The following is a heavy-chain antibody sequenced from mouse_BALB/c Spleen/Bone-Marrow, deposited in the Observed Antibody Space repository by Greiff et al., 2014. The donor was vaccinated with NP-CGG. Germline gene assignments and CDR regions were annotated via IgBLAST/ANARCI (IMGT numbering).Heavy chain of an antibody. CDR1: GFTFSDYA. J-gene: IGHJ1*01. Sequence: EVQVVESGGGLVKPGGSLKLSCAASGFTFSDYAMSWVRQSPEKRLEWVAEISGGGSYTYYPDTVTGRFTISRDNAKNTLYLEMSSLKSEDTAIYYCARVIGTRCFGVWGAGTTVTVSS. V-gene: IGHV5-9-4*01. CDR3: ARVIGTRCFGV. CDR2: ISGGGSYT. D-gene: IGHD4-1*01.